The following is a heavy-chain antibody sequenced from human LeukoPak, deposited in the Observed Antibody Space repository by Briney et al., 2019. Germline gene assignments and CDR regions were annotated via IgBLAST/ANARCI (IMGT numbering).Heavy chain of an antibody. V-gene: IGHV3-48*01. J-gene: IGHJ4*02. CDR3: ARNKPYDK. Sequence: PGGSLRLSCAASGFTFRDYSMNWVRQAPGKGLEWVSYISSGSSTIYYTDSVKGRFTISRDNAKNSLSLQMNSLRAEDTAVYYCARNKPYDKWGQGTLVTASS. D-gene: IGHD3-9*01. CDR2: ISSGSSTI. CDR1: GFTFRDYS.